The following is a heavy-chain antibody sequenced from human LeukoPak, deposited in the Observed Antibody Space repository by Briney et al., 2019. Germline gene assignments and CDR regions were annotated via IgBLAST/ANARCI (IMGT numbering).Heavy chain of an antibody. J-gene: IGHJ6*03. D-gene: IGHD3-9*01. Sequence: ASVKVSCKASGYTFTGYYMHRVRQAPGQGLEWMGWINPNSGGTNYAQKFQGRVTMTRDTSISTAYMELSRLRSDDTAVYYCARDHDILTGYSEYYYYYYYMGVWGKGTTVTVSS. CDR1: GYTFTGYY. CDR2: INPNSGGT. V-gene: IGHV1-2*02. CDR3: ARDHDILTGYSEYYYYYYYMGV.